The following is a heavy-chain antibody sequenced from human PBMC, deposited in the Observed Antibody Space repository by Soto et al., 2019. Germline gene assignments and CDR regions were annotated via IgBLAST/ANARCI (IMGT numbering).Heavy chain of an antibody. V-gene: IGHV3-9*01. D-gene: IGHD3-16*01. CDR1: GFIFEDYA. J-gene: IGHJ6*04. CDR2: ISWNSGSI. Sequence: EVHLVESGGGLVQPGRSLRLSCEASGFIFEDYAMYWVRQAPGKGLEWAASISWNSGSIGYADSVKGRCTISRDNAKNSLYLQVNNLRPEDTALYYCAKAASISTRYYYYMDVWGKGTTVIVSS. CDR3: AKAASISTRYYYYMDV.